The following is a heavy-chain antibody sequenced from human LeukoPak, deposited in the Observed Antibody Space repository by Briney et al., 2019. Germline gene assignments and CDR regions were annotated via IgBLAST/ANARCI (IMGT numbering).Heavy chain of an antibody. Sequence: GASVKVSCKASGYTFTNYYMHWVRQAPGQALEWMGIINPYGGSTSYAQKFKGRVTMTRDTSTSTVYMELSSLKSEDTAVYYCARDPRLSSGYSTGILWYFDLWGRGTLVTVSS. CDR1: GYTFTNYY. CDR2: INPYGGST. D-gene: IGHD3-22*01. CDR3: ARDPRLSSGYSTGILWYFDL. J-gene: IGHJ2*01. V-gene: IGHV1-46*01.